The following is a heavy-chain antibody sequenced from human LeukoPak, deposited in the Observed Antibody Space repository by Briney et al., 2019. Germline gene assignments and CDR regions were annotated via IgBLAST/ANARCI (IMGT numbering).Heavy chain of an antibody. CDR1: GRSSKVNY. CDR2: INHSRTT. V-gene: IGHV4-34*01. CDR3: ARVPLRFLEPFDN. Sequence: SETFSLTCAVYGRSSKVNYWSWIRQPPGKGLEWIGEINHSRTTNYNPSLKSRVTMSLDTSRNQLSLKLNSVTAADTAVYYCARVPLRFLEPFDNWGQGTLVTVSS. D-gene: IGHD3-3*01. J-gene: IGHJ4*02.